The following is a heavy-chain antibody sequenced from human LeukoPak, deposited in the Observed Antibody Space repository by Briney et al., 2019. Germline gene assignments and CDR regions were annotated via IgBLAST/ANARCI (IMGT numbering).Heavy chain of an antibody. V-gene: IGHV4-59*01. Sequence: SETLSLTCTVSGGSISSYYWSWIRQPPGKGLEWIGLIYYSGSTNYNPSLKSRVTISVDTSKNQFSLKLNSVTAADTAVYYCARDHCSGGSCYPGWFDPWGQGTLVTVSS. CDR1: GGSISSYY. CDR3: ARDHCSGGSCYPGWFDP. CDR2: IYYSGST. D-gene: IGHD2-15*01. J-gene: IGHJ5*02.